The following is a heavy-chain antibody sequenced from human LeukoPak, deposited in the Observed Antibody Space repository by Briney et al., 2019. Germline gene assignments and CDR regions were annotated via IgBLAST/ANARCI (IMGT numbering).Heavy chain of an antibody. CDR3: ARHRYDSSGDIIDY. V-gene: IGHV5-51*01. D-gene: IGHD3-22*01. J-gene: IGHJ4*02. CDR1: GYSFTTYW. Sequence: GESLQISCKGSGYSFTTYWIGWVRQLPGKGLEWMGIIYPGDSDTRYSPSFQGQVTISADKSISNAYLQWSSLKASDTAMYCCARHRYDSSGDIIDYWGQGTLVTVSS. CDR2: IYPGDSDT.